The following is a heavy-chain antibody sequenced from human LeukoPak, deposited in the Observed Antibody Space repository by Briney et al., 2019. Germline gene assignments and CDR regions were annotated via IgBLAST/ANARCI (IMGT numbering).Heavy chain of an antibody. CDR1: GFTFSSYA. V-gene: IGHV3-30*04. CDR3: ARDRQPYSWNAIDY. Sequence: PGRSLRLSCAASGFTFSSYAMHWVRQAPGKGLEWVAVISYDGSNKYYADSVKGRFTISRDNSKNTLYLQMNSLRAEDTAVYYCARDRQPYSWNAIDYWGQGTLVTVSS. D-gene: IGHD1-20*01. J-gene: IGHJ4*02. CDR2: ISYDGSNK.